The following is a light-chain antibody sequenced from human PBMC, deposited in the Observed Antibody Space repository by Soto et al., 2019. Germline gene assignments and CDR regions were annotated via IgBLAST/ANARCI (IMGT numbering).Light chain of an antibody. J-gene: IGKJ1*01. V-gene: IGKV3-11*01. Sequence: EIVLTQSPGTLSLSPGERATLSCRASQSVSSYLAWYQQKPGQAPRLLIYDASNRATGIPARFSGSGSGTEFTLTISSLQPDDFATFYCQQYKSYPSTFGQGTKVDIK. CDR2: DAS. CDR3: QQYKSYPST. CDR1: QSVSSY.